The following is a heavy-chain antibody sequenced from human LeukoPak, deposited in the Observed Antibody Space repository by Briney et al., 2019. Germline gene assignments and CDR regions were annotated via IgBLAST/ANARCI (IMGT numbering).Heavy chain of an antibody. CDR1: GFTFSSYG. J-gene: IGHJ4*02. CDR2: ISGGGAET. D-gene: IGHD3-9*01. V-gene: IGHV3-23*01. Sequence: GGSLRLSCAASGFTFSSYGMSWVRQAPGKGLEWDSSISGGGAETYYADSVKGRFTISRDNSKDTLYLRMNSLTAEDTAVYYCAKGGDYDILTAYYNSWGQGTLVTVSS. CDR3: AKGGDYDILTAYYNS.